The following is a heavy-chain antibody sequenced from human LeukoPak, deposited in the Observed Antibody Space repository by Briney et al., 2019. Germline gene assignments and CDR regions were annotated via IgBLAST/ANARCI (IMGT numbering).Heavy chain of an antibody. Sequence: GGSLRLSCAASGFTFDDYAMPWVRQAPGKGLEWVSGISWNSGSIGYADSVKGRFTISRDNAKNSLYLQMNSLRAEDTALYYCAKDNDYVWGSYRSDNWFDPWGQGTLVTVSS. CDR2: ISWNSGSI. J-gene: IGHJ5*02. CDR1: GFTFDDYA. D-gene: IGHD3-16*02. CDR3: AKDNDYVWGSYRSDNWFDP. V-gene: IGHV3-9*01.